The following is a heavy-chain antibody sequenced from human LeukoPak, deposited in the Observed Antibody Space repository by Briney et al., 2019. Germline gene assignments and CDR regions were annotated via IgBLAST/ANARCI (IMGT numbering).Heavy chain of an antibody. CDR3: ATHGSPY. CDR2: FDPEDGET. CDR1: GYTLTELS. Sequence: AAVTVSYKVSGYTLTELSMHWVRQAPGKGREWMGGFDPEDGETIYAQKFQGRVTITEDTSTDTAYMELSSLRSEDTAVYYCATHGSPYWGQGTLVTVSS. V-gene: IGHV1-24*01. J-gene: IGHJ4*02. D-gene: IGHD3-10*01.